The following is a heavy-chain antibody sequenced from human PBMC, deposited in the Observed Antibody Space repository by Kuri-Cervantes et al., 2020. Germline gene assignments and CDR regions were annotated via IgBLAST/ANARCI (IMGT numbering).Heavy chain of an antibody. CDR2: ISAYNGNT. Sequence: ASVKVSCKASGYTFTSYGISWVRQAPGQGLEWMGWISAYNGNTNYAQKLQGRVTMTTDTSTSTAYMELRSLRSDDTDVYYCARDHSGWYFYYYYYGMDVWGQGTTVTVSS. CDR1: GYTFTSYG. CDR3: ARDHSGWYFYYYYYGMDV. V-gene: IGHV1-18*01. J-gene: IGHJ6*02. D-gene: IGHD6-19*01.